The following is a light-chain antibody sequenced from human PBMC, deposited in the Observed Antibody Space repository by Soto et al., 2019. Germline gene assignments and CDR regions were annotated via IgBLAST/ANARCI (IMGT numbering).Light chain of an antibody. CDR3: QQYGRT. Sequence: EIVLTQSPGTLSLSPGERATLSCRASQSVSSSHLAWYQQKPGQAPRLLIYGASSRATGIPDRFSGSGSGTDFTLTISRLEPEDFVVYYCQQYGRTFGQGTKLEIK. J-gene: IGKJ2*01. CDR1: QSVSSSH. CDR2: GAS. V-gene: IGKV3-20*01.